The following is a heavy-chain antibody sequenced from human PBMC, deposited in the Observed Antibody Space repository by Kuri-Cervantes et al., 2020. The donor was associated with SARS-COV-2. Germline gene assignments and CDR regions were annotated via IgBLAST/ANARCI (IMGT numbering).Heavy chain of an antibody. CDR3: ARDPNANHNNWFDP. V-gene: IGHV4-59*11. CDR1: GGSISSHY. J-gene: IGHJ5*02. CDR2: IYYSGST. Sequence: ESLKISFRGSGGSISSHYWSWIRQPPGKGLEWIGYIYYSGSTNYNPSLKNRVTISVDTSKNQFSLKLSSVTAADTAVYYCARDPNANHNNWFDPWGQGTLVTVSS. D-gene: IGHD1-14*01.